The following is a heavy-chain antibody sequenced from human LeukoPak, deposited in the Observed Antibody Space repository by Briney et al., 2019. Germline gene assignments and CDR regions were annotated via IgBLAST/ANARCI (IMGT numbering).Heavy chain of an antibody. CDR1: GFTFSSYA. D-gene: IGHD3-16*01. V-gene: IGHV3-23*01. CDR2: ISGSGGST. J-gene: IGHJ4*02. Sequence: GGSLRLSCAASGFTFSSYAMSWVRQAPGKGLEWVSAISGSGGSTYYADSVKGRFTISRDNSKNTLYLQMNSLRAEDTAVYYCANGFEVDYDYVWGVPTPGYYFDYWGQGTLVTVSS. CDR3: ANGFEVDYDYVWGVPTPGYYFDY.